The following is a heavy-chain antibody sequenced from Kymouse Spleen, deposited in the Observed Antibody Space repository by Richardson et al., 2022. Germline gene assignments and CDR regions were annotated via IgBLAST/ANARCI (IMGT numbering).Heavy chain of an antibody. CDR1: GFTFSSYA. V-gene: IGHV3-23*04. J-gene: IGHJ6*02. CDR2: ISGSGGST. Sequence: EVQLVESGGGLVQPGGSLRLSCAASGFTFSSYAMSWVRQAPGKGLEWVSAISGSGGSTYYADSVKGRFTISRDNSKNTLYLQMNSLRAEDTAVYYCAKDRITMVRGVIITGYYYYGMDVWGQGTTVTVSS. D-gene: IGHD3-10*01. CDR3: AKDRITMVRGVIITGYYYYGMDV.